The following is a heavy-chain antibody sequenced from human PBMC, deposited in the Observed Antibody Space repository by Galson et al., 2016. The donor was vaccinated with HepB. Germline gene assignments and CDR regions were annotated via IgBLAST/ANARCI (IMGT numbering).Heavy chain of an antibody. J-gene: IGHJ6*02. D-gene: IGHD2-2*01. CDR2: IRGDGSKK. V-gene: IGHV3-7*01. Sequence: SLRLSCAASEFTFSNYWMTWVRQAPGKGLEWVANIRGDGSKKYHLDSLEGRFTISRDNAKNSLYLQMNSLRAEDTAVHYCARARGGVVPASFFMDVWGQGTTVTVSS. CDR1: EFTFSNYW. CDR3: ARARGGVVPASFFMDV.